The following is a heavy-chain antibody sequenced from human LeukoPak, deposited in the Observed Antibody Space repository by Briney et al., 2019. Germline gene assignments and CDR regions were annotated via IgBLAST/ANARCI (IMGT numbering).Heavy chain of an antibody. CDR3: ARAQTYGDSRLLLDY. CDR2: INWNGGST. Sequence: PGGSLRLSCAASGLTVRSNYMSWVRQAPGKGLEWVSGINWNGGSTGYADSVEGRFTISRDNAKNSQYLQMNSLRVEDTALYYCARAQTYGDSRLLLDYWGQGTLVTVSS. CDR1: GLTVRSNY. V-gene: IGHV3-20*04. D-gene: IGHD2-21*02. J-gene: IGHJ4*02.